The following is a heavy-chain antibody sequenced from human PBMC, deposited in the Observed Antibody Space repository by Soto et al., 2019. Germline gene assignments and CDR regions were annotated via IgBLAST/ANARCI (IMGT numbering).Heavy chain of an antibody. Sequence: EVQLVESGGGLVQPGRSLRLSCAASGFTFDDYAMHWVRQAPGKGLEWVSGISWNSGSIGYADSVKGRFTISRDNAKNSLYLQMNSLRAEDTALYYCALTDYGDSHLSGYWGQGTLVTVSS. CDR3: ALTDYGDSHLSGY. CDR2: ISWNSGSI. V-gene: IGHV3-9*01. D-gene: IGHD4-17*01. CDR1: GFTFDDYA. J-gene: IGHJ4*02.